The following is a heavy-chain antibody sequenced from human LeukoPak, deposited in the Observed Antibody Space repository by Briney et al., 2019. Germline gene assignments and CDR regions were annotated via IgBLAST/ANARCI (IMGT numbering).Heavy chain of an antibody. CDR1: GFIFSNDA. J-gene: IGHJ4*02. CDR2: IWFDGSNK. V-gene: IGHV3-33*01. CDR3: VRDPSGSGFAFDS. Sequence: GGSLRLSCAASGFIFSNDAMHWVRQAPGKGLEWVAFIWFDGSNKHYPDSVKGRFTISRDNSEDTLYLQMNSLRAEDTAVYYCVRDPSGSGFAFDSWGQGALVTVSS. D-gene: IGHD1-1*01.